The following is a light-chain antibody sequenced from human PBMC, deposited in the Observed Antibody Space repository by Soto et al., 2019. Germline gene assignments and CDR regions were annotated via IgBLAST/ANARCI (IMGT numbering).Light chain of an antibody. CDR2: DTS. CDR3: QQSRGGPLT. CDR1: QSLSNI. Sequence: EIVLTQSPATLSLSPGDRATLSCRASQSLSNILAWYQQKPGQVPRLLIYDTSIRATGIPVRFSGSGSGTDFTLTISSLEPEDFAVYYCQQSRGGPLTFGGGTKVEI. J-gene: IGKJ4*01. V-gene: IGKV3-11*01.